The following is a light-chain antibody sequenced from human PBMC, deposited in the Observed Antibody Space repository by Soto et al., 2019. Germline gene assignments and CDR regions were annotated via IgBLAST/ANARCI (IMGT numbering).Light chain of an antibody. CDR2: GAS. Sequence: IVVTQSPATLSMSPGDTATVSCRASENINSDLAWYQQKPGQAPRLLIYGASTRATGIPARFSGSGSGTEFTLTISSLQSEDFAVYYCQQYHYWWAFGQGTKVDIK. V-gene: IGKV3-15*01. CDR3: QQYHYWWA. J-gene: IGKJ1*01. CDR1: ENINSD.